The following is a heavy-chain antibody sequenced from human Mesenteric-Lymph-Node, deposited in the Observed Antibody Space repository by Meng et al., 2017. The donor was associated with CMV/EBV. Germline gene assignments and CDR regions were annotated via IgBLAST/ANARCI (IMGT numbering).Heavy chain of an antibody. V-gene: IGHV1-18*01. CDR1: GYTFSSNG. Sequence: ASVKVSCKASGYTFSSNGISWVRQAPGQGLEWMGWISGYNGNTAYAQRFQGRVTITTDTSTSTVYMDLRSLRPNDTAVYYCARASGPAAKSGLDVWGQGTTVTVSS. CDR3: ARASGPAAKSGLDV. CDR2: ISGYNGNT. J-gene: IGHJ6*02.